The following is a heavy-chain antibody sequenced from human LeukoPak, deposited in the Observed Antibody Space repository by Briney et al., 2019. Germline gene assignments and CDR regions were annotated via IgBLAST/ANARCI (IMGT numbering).Heavy chain of an antibody. CDR1: GGSISSSSYY. Sequence: PSETLSLTCTVSGGSISSSSYYWGWIRQPPGKGLEWIGSIYYSGSTYYNSSLKSRVTISVDTSKNQFSLKLSSVTAADTAVYYCARVNRAEGDYWGQGTLVTVSS. J-gene: IGHJ4*02. V-gene: IGHV4-39*07. CDR2: IYYSGST. CDR3: ARVNRAEGDY. D-gene: IGHD1-14*01.